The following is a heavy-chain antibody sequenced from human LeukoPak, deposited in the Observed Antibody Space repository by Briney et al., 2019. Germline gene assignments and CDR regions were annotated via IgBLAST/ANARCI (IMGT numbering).Heavy chain of an antibody. CDR1: AFTCDDYG. CDR3: ARGEYDSSGYYLVPVDY. Sequence: GGSLRLYCAASAFTCDDYGMNWVRQAPGKGLEWVSGIIWNGGYPVYADPVKGRFTISRDNAKNSLYLQMNSLRAEDTALYYCARGEYDSSGYYLVPVDYWGQGTLVTVSS. D-gene: IGHD3-22*01. J-gene: IGHJ4*02. CDR2: IIWNGGYP. V-gene: IGHV3-20*04.